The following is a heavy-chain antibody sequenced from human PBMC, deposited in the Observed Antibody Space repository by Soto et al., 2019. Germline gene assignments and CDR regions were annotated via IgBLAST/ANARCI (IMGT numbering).Heavy chain of an antibody. CDR3: AKPVYCSGGSCRSYYFDY. CDR1: GFTFSSYA. D-gene: IGHD2-15*01. J-gene: IGHJ4*02. V-gene: IGHV3-23*01. Sequence: GGSLRLSCAASGFTFSSYAMSWVRQAPGKGLEWVSAISGSGGSTYYADSVKGRFTISRDNSKNTLYLQMNSLRAEDTAVYYCAKPVYCSGGSCRSYYFDYWGQGTLVTVSS. CDR2: ISGSGGST.